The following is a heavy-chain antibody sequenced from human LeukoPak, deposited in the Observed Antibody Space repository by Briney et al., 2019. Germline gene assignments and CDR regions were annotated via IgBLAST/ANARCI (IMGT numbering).Heavy chain of an antibody. CDR1: GFTFSSYG. CDR3: AREGGPYGSGRGYFDY. CDR2: ISYDGSNK. J-gene: IGHJ4*02. V-gene: IGHV3-30*03. Sequence: GGSLRLSCAASGFTFSSYGMHWVRQAPGKGLEWVAVISYDGSNKYYADSVKGRFTISRDNSKNTLYLQMNSLRAEDTAVYYCAREGGPYGSGRGYFDYWGQGTLVTVSS. D-gene: IGHD3-10*01.